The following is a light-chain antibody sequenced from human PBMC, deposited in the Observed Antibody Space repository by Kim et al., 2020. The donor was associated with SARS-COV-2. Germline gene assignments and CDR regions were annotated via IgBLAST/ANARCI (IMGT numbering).Light chain of an antibody. Sequence: DIQMTHSPSTLSASVGDSVTITCRASQSIDSWLAWYQQKPGRAPKLLLYKASNLESGVPSRFSGSGSGTEFTLTISSLQPDDFATYYCQQHKDFPFTFGQGTKLEI. V-gene: IGKV1-5*03. J-gene: IGKJ2*01. CDR3: QQHKDFPFT. CDR2: KAS. CDR1: QSIDSW.